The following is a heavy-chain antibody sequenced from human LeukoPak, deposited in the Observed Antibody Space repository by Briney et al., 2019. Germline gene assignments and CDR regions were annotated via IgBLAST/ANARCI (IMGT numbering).Heavy chain of an antibody. V-gene: IGHV3-48*04. J-gene: IGHJ4*02. CDR1: GFTFSSYS. Sequence: GGSLRLSCTASGFTFSSYSMNWVRQAPGKRLEGLSYFTSSSSSIFYADSVKGRFTISRDNAKSSLYLQMNSLRVEDTAVYYCARDRPESGYDNDYWGQGTVVTVSS. CDR3: ARDRPESGYDNDY. D-gene: IGHD5-12*01. CDR2: FTSSSSSI.